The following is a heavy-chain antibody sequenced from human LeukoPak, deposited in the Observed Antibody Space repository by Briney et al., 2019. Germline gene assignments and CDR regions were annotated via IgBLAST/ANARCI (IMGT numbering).Heavy chain of an antibody. V-gene: IGHV3-30*03. CDR2: ISYDGSNK. CDR3: ARDEGLAAAGNYYYYYGMDV. D-gene: IGHD6-13*01. Sequence: PGRSLRLSCAASGFTFSSYGMHWVRQAPGKGLEWVAVISYDGSNKYYADSVKGRFTISRDNSKNTLYLQMNSLRAGDTAVYYCARDEGLAAAGNYYYYYGMDVWGQGTTVTVSS. J-gene: IGHJ6*02. CDR1: GFTFSSYG.